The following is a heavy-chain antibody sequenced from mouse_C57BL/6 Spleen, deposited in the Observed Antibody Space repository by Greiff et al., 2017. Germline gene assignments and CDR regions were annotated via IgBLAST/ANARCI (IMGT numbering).Heavy chain of an antibody. CDR1: GFTFSSYG. V-gene: IGHV5-6*01. CDR2: ISRGGSYT. Sequence: EVQGVESGGDLVKPGGSLKLSCAASGFTFSSYGMSWVRQTPDKRLEWVATISRGGSYTYYPASVKGRFTISRDNAKNTLYLQMSSLKSEDTAMXYCARHAGYAMDYWGQGTSVTVSS. J-gene: IGHJ4*01. CDR3: ARHAGYAMDY.